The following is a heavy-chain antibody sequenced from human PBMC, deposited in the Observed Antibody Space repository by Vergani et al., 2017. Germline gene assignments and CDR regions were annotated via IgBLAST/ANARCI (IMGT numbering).Heavy chain of an antibody. CDR2: IYYSGST. Sequence: QLQLQESGPGLVKPSETLSLTCTVSGGSISSSSYYWGWIRQPPGKGLEWIGSIYYSGSTYYNPSLKSRVTISVDTSKNQFSLKLSSVTAADTAVYYCARRVSSQMVRGVSKAGMDVWGQGTTVTVSS. CDR1: GGSISSSSYY. D-gene: IGHD3-10*01. J-gene: IGHJ6*02. CDR3: ARRVSSQMVRGVSKAGMDV. V-gene: IGHV4-39*01.